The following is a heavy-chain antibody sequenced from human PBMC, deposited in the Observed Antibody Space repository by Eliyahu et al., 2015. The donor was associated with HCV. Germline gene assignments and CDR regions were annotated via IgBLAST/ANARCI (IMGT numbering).Heavy chain of an antibody. D-gene: IGHD1-26*01. CDR3: ARVPGRSWGVDY. CDR2: ISSSSSYI. Sequence: EVQLVESGGGLVKPGGSLRLSCAASGFTFSSYSMNWVRQAPGKGLEWVTSISSSSSYIYYADSVKGRFTISRDNAKNSLYLQMNSLRAEDTAVYYCARVPGRSWGVDYWGQGTLVTVSS. V-gene: IGHV3-21*01. CDR1: GFTFSSYS. J-gene: IGHJ4*02.